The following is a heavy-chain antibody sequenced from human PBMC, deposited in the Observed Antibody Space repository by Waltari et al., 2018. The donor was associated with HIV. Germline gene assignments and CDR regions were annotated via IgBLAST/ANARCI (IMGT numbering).Heavy chain of an antibody. D-gene: IGHD1-1*01. CDR3: ANDGRTAAY. CDR1: GFTFSNSW. J-gene: IGHJ4*02. CDR2: IKQDGSEK. Sequence: EVQLVESGGGLVQPGGSLRLSCAASGFTFSNSWMSWVRQAPGKGLEWVANIKQDGSEKYYVESVKGRFTISRDNAKNSLYLQMNSLRAEDTALYYCANDGRTAAYWGQGTLVTVSS. V-gene: IGHV3-7*01.